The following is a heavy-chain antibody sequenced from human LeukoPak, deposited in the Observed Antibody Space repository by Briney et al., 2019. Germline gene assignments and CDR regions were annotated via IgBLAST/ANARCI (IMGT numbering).Heavy chain of an antibody. CDR3: ARVPSSSWYSDY. CDR2: IYYSGST. D-gene: IGHD6-13*01. CDR1: GGSISSYY. J-gene: IGHJ4*02. Sequence: SETLSLTRTVSGGSISSYYWSWIRQPPGKGLEWIGYIYYSGSTNYNPSLKSRVTISVDTSKNQFSLKLSSVTAADTAVYYCARVPSSSWYSDYWGQGTLVTVSS. V-gene: IGHV4-59*01.